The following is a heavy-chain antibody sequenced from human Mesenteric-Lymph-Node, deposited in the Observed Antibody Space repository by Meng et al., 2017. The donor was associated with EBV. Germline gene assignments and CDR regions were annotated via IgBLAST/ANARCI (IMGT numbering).Heavy chain of an antibody. V-gene: IGHV4-4*02. CDR1: GGSISSYNW. CDR2: IFHSGTT. CDR3: AKVDGSGRSNWFDP. D-gene: IGHD3-10*01. Sequence: QVQLQESGPGLVKPSVPLSLTCAVSGGSISSYNWWSWVRQTPGKGLEWIGEIFHSGTTNNNPSLRSRLTLSVDKSKNQFSLRLSSVTAADTAVYYCAKVDGSGRSNWFDPWGQGTLVTVSS. J-gene: IGHJ5*02.